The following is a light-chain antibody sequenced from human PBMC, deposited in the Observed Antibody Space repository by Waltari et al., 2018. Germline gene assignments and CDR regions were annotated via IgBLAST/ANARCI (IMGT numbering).Light chain of an antibody. J-gene: IGKJ2*01. Sequence: DIVMTQSPDSLAVPLGERATINCKSSQSVLYSPNNKNYLAWYQQKPGQPPKLLIYWASTRESGVPDRFSGSGSGTDFTLTISSLQAEDVAVYYCQQYYSIPYTFGQGTKLEIK. CDR1: QSVLYSPNNKNY. CDR2: WAS. CDR3: QQYYSIPYT. V-gene: IGKV4-1*01.